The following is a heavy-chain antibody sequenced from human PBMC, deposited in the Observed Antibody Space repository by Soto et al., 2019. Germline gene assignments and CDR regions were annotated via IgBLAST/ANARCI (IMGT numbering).Heavy chain of an antibody. V-gene: IGHV1-18*01. CDR2: ISAYNGNT. J-gene: IGHJ6*02. CDR3: ARELGYWSGGSCYSSYGMEF. CDR1: GYTFTSYG. Sequence: QVQLVQSGAEVKKPGASVKVSCKASGYTFTSYGISWVRQAPGQGLEWMGWISAYNGNTNYAQKLQARVTLTTDTPTSTAYMELRSLRADDTAVYYCARELGYWSGGSCYSSYGMEFLVQGTTLTVSS. D-gene: IGHD2-15*01.